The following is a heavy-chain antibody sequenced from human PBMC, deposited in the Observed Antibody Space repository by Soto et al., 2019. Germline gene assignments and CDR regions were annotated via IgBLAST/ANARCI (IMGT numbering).Heavy chain of an antibody. Sequence: PGGSLRLSCAASGFSFSSTDMTWVRQAHGKGLDWVSTIDGSGGTTYYADSVKGRFTISRDNSMNTEYLQMNNLGADDRALCCCAKISDWFNTWGQGALVTVSS. CDR3: AKISDWFNT. CDR1: GFSFSSTD. J-gene: IGHJ5*02. CDR2: IDGSGGTT. V-gene: IGHV3-23*01.